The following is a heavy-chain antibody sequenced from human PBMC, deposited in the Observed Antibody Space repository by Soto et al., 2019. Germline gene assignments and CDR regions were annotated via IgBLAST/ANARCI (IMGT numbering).Heavy chain of an antibody. CDR3: AKDLIAAAGNGY. Sequence: XGSLRLSCAASGFTFSSYGMHWVRQAPGKGLEWVAVISYDGSNKYYADSVKGRFTISRDNSKNTLYLQMNSLRAEDTAVYYCAKDLIAAAGNGYWGQGTLVTVSS. D-gene: IGHD6-13*01. CDR2: ISYDGSNK. J-gene: IGHJ4*02. V-gene: IGHV3-30*18. CDR1: GFTFSSYG.